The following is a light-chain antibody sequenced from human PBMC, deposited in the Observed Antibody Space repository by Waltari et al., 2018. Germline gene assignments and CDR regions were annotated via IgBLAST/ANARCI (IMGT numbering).Light chain of an antibody. Sequence: DIQMTQSPSSLSASVGARVTITFRARESISSYLNWYQQQPGKAPNLLIYDASSLQGGVPSRFSGSGSGTDFTLTISSLQPEDFATYYCQQSYITPLTFGGGTKVEIK. CDR1: ESISSY. CDR2: DAS. CDR3: QQSYITPLT. V-gene: IGKV1-39*01. J-gene: IGKJ4*01.